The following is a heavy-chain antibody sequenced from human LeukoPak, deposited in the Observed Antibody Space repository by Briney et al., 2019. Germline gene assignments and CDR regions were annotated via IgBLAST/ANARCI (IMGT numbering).Heavy chain of an antibody. CDR3: AKGDCSSGSCYFDY. D-gene: IGHD2-15*01. CDR2: LSDTGDST. J-gene: IGHJ4*02. V-gene: IGHV3-23*01. CDR1: GFTLSNHS. Sequence: GGSLRLPCAASGFTLSNHSMYWVRQAPGKGLEWVSSLSDTGDSTHYADSVKGRFTISRDSARSALYLQMNSLRAEDTAVYYCAKGDCSSGSCYFDYWGQGSQVTVSS.